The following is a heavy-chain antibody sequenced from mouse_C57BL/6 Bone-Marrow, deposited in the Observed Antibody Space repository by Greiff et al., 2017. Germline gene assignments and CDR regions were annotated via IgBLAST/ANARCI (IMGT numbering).Heavy chain of an antibody. V-gene: IGHV1-52*01. CDR1: GYTFTSYW. Sequence: QVQLKQSGAELVRPGSSVKLSCKASGYTFTSYWMHWVKQRPIQGLEWIGNIDPSDSETHYNQKFKDKATLTVDKSSSTAYMQLSSLTSEDSAVYYCARSGGNYGYFDYWGQGTTLTVSS. J-gene: IGHJ2*01. CDR2: IDPSDSET. D-gene: IGHD2-1*01. CDR3: ARSGGNYGYFDY.